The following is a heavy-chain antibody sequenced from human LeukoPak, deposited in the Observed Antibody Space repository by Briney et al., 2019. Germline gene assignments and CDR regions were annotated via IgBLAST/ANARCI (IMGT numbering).Heavy chain of an antibody. CDR1: GGSISSGDYY. J-gene: IGHJ4*02. V-gene: IGHV4-30-4*01. CDR2: IYYSGST. Sequence: SQTLPLTCTVSGGSISSGDYYWTWIRQPPGKGLEWIGYIYYSGSTYYNPSLKSRITISVDTSKNQFSLKLSSVTAADTAVYYCARDTRGDYYFDYWGQGTLVTVSS. CDR3: ARDTRGDYYFDY. D-gene: IGHD4-17*01.